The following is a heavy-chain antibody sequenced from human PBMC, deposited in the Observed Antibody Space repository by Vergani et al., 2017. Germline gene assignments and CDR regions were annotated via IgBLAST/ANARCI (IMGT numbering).Heavy chain of an antibody. J-gene: IGHJ3*02. D-gene: IGHD2-15*01. CDR1: GGSFSGYY. V-gene: IGHV4-34*01. Sequence: QVQLQQWGAGLLKPSETLSLTCAVYGGSFSGYYWSWIRQPPGKGLEWIGEINHSGSTNYNPSLKSQVTISVDTSKNQFSLKLSSVTAADTAVYHCARYCSGGSCYPLDAFDIWGQGTMVTVSS. CDR2: INHSGST. CDR3: ARYCSGGSCYPLDAFDI.